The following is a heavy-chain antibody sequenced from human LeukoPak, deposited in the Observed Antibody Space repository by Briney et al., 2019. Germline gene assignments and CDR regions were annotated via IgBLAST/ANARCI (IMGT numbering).Heavy chain of an antibody. D-gene: IGHD3-10*02. CDR2: ISGSGGST. CDR1: GFTFSNYG. J-gene: IGHJ6*04. CDR3: AELGITMIGGV. Sequence: GGTLRLSCAASGFTFSNYGMSWVRQAPGQGLEWVSGISGSGGSTYYADSVKGRFTISRDNAKNSLYLQMNSLRAEDTAVYYCAELGITMIGGVWGKGTTVTISS. V-gene: IGHV3-23*01.